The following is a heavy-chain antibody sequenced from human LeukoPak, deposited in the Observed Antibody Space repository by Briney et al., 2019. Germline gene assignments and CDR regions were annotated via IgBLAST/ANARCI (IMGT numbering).Heavy chain of an antibody. CDR1: GASISTSRLY. J-gene: IGHJ4*02. D-gene: IGHD5-24*01. Sequence: SETLSLTCSVSGASISTSRLYGGWIRQPPGKDLEWIASVDYTGETYYNPSLMGRVSISVDTSKNQFFLRLTTVSAADTAVYYCVRVRGRDGYFDTWGRGTLVTVSS. CDR3: VRVRGRDGYFDT. V-gene: IGHV4-39*07. CDR2: VDYTGET.